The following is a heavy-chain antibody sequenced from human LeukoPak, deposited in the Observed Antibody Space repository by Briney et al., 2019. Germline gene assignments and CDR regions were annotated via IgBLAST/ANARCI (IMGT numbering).Heavy chain of an antibody. V-gene: IGHV4-38-2*01. Sequence: GSLRLSCAASGFTFSSYSMNWVRQAPGKGLEWIGSIYHSGSTYYNPSLKSRVTISVDTSKNQFSLKLNSVTAADTAVYYCAKSNGYGLVDIWGQGTMVTVSS. CDR1: GFTFSSYS. D-gene: IGHD3-10*01. CDR3: AKSNGYGLVDI. CDR2: IYHSGST. J-gene: IGHJ3*02.